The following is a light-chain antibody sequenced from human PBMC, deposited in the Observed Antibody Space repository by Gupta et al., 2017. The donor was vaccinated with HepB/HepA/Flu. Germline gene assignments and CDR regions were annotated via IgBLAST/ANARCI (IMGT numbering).Light chain of an antibody. CDR3: AAWDDSLSAVV. Sequence: QSVLTQPPSASATPGQRVTFPCSGSSSSCCGNYVYWYQQLPGTAPKLLIYRNNQRPSGVPDRFSGSKSGTSASLAISGLRSEDEADYYCAAWDDSLSAVVFGGGTKLTV. V-gene: IGLV1-47*01. J-gene: IGLJ2*01. CDR2: RNN. CDR1: SSSCCGNY.